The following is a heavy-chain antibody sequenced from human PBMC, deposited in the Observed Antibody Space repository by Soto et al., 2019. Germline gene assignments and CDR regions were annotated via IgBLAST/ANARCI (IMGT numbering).Heavy chain of an antibody. CDR1: GLIFSKYA. Sequence: EVQLLESGGGLVQHGGSLRLSCAASGLIFSKYAISWVRQAPGKGLEWVSAIGGDGGITHYADSVKGRFTISRDNSKDTVYLQMSSLRADDTALYFCAKDPNGDYLGAFDCWGKVTLVTVSS. V-gene: IGHV3-23*01. CDR3: AKDPNGDYLGAFDC. D-gene: IGHD4-17*01. CDR2: IGGDGGIT. J-gene: IGHJ4*03.